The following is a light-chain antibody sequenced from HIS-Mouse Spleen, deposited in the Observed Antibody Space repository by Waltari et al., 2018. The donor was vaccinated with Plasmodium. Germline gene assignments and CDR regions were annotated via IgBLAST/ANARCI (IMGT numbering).Light chain of an antibody. CDR3: QTWGTGMGV. V-gene: IGLV4-69*01. CDR2: LNSDGSH. Sequence: QLVLTQSPSASASLGASVKLTCTLSSGHRRYPIPWHPPQPEKGPRYLMKLNSDGSHSKGDGIPDRFSGSSSGAERYLTISSLQSEDEADYYCQTWGTGMGVFGGGTKLTVL. J-gene: IGLJ2*01. CDR1: SGHRRYP.